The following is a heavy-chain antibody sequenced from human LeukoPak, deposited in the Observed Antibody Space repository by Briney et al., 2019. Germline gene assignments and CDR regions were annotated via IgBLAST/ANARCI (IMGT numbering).Heavy chain of an antibody. J-gene: IGHJ4*02. Sequence: GRSLRLSCAASGFTFSSYAMHWVRQAPGKGLEWVAVISYDGSNKYYADSVKGRFTISRDNSKNTLYLQMNSLRAEDTAVYYCAKARNLNYDFWSGYYTYYFDYWGQGTLVTVSS. CDR1: GFTFSSYA. CDR3: AKARNLNYDFWSGYYTYYFDY. D-gene: IGHD3-3*01. V-gene: IGHV3-30-3*01. CDR2: ISYDGSNK.